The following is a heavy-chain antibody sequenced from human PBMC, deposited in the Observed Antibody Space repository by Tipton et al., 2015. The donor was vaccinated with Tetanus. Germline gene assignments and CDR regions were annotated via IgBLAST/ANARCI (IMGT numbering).Heavy chain of an antibody. V-gene: IGHV4-4*02. CDR1: GVSISTSDW. D-gene: IGHD1-1*01. Sequence: TLSLTCAVSGVSISTSDWWSWVRQPPGKGLEWIGRIYTSGSTNYNPSLTSRVALSVDTSKNQFSLKLSSVTAADTAVYYCARSVERLSRGRDVWGQGTTVTVSS. J-gene: IGHJ6*02. CDR3: ARSVERLSRGRDV. CDR2: IYTSGST.